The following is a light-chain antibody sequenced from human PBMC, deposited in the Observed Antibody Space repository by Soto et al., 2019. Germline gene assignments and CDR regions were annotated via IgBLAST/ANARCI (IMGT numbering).Light chain of an antibody. Sequence: QSALTQPPSVSGSPGQLVTISCTGTSSDVGSYNRVSWYQQPPGTAPKLMIYEVSNRPSGVPDRFSGSKSGNTASLTISGLQAEDEADYYCSSYTSSSTLVVFGGGTKLTVL. CDR3: SSYTSSSTLVV. CDR1: SSDVGSYNR. J-gene: IGLJ2*01. V-gene: IGLV2-18*02. CDR2: EVS.